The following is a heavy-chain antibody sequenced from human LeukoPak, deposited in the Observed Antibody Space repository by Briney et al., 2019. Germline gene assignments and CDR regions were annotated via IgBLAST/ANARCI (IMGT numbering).Heavy chain of an antibody. CDR2: IIPILGIA. CDR3: ARDGVVPAANNWFDP. Sequence: GASVKVSCKASGGTFSSYAISWVRQAPGQGLEWMGRIIPILGIANYAQKFQGRVTITADKSTSTAYMELSSLRSEDTAVYYCARDGVVPAANNWFDPWGQGTLVTVSS. D-gene: IGHD2-2*01. J-gene: IGHJ5*02. V-gene: IGHV1-69*04. CDR1: GGTFSSYA.